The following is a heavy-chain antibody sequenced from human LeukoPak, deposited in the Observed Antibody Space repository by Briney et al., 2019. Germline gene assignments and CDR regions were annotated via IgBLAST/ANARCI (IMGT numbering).Heavy chain of an antibody. CDR2: IYSGGST. CDR1: GFTVSSNY. CDR3: AKSSSSSLLGY. Sequence: PGGSLRLSCAASGFTVSSNYMSWVRQAPGKGLEWVSVIYSGGSTYYADSVKGRFTISRDNSKNTLYLQMNSLRAEDTAVYYCAKSSSSSLLGYWGQGTLVTVSS. D-gene: IGHD6-6*01. V-gene: IGHV3-53*01. J-gene: IGHJ4*02.